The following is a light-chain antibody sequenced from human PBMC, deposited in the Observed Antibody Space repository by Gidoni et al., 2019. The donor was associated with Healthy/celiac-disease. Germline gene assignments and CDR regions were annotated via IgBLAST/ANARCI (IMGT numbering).Light chain of an antibody. J-gene: IGKJ5*01. CDR3: QQRSNWHPIT. CDR2: DAS. V-gene: IGKV3-11*01. CDR1: QSVSSY. Sequence: EIVLTQSPATLSLSPGERATLSCRASQSVSSYLAWYQQKPGQAPRLLIYDASNRATGIPARFSGSGSGTDFTLTISSLEPEDFAVYDCQQRSNWHPITFXXXTRLEIK.